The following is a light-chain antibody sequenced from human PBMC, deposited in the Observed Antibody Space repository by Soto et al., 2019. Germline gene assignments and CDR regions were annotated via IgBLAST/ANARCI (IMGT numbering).Light chain of an antibody. J-gene: IGLJ1*01. Sequence: QLVLTQSPSASASLGASVKLTCTLSSGHSSYAIAWHQQQPEKGPRYLMKLNSDGSHSKGDGIPDRFSGSSSGAERYLTISSLQSEDEADYYCQTWGTYIHYVFGTGTKLTVL. CDR2: LNSDGSH. CDR1: SGHSSYA. V-gene: IGLV4-69*01. CDR3: QTWGTYIHYV.